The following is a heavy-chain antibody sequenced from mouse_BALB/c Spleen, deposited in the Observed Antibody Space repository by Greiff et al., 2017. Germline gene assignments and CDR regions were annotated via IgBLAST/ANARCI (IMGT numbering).Heavy chain of an antibody. CDR3: ARGNWVAY. CDR2: ISYSGST. CDR1: GYSITSDYA. V-gene: IGHV3-2*02. J-gene: IGHJ3*01. Sequence: VQLKESGPGLVKPSQSLSLTCTVTGYSITSDYAWNWIRQFPGNKLEWMGYISYSGSTSYNPSLKSRISITRDTSKNQFFLQLNSVTTEDTATYYCARGNWVAYWGQGTLVTVSA.